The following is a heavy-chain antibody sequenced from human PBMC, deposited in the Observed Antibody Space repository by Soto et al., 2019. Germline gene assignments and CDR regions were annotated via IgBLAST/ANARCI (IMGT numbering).Heavy chain of an antibody. CDR3: AREVVTTKWYLDN. D-gene: IGHD2-21*02. J-gene: IGHJ4*02. CDR2: IGDTNVK. Sequence: LRLSCPTSGFAFSRFSMHWLRQAPGRGLEWVAVIGDTNVKMYADSVKGRFTVSRDNSQDTVSLRMDSLRPDDTAVYYCAREVVTTKWYLDNWGQGALVTVSS. V-gene: IGHV3-30*03. CDR1: GFAFSRFS.